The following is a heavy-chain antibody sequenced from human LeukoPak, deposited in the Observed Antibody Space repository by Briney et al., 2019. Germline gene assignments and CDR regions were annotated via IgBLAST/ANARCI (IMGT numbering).Heavy chain of an antibody. CDR2: IYHSGST. Sequence: PSETLSLTCTVSGGSIRSYYWSWVRQPPGKGLEWIGYIYHSGSTNYNPSLKSRVNLSVDMAKNQISLKMSSVTAADTAVYYCARSRVWSDYWGYFDYWGQGILVTVSP. D-gene: IGHD3-3*01. CDR1: GGSIRSYY. J-gene: IGHJ4*02. CDR3: ARSRVWSDYWGYFDY. V-gene: IGHV4-59*01.